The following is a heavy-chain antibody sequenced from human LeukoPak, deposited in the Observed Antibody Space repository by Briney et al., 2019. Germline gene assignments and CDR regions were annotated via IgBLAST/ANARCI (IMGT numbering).Heavy chain of an antibody. J-gene: IGHJ6*03. CDR1: GGSISSYY. CDR3: ARGDHVWGSYREYYYYYMDV. CDR2: IYYSGST. D-gene: IGHD3-16*02. V-gene: IGHV4-59*01. Sequence: SETLSLTCTVSGGSISSYYWSWIRQPPGKGLEWIGYIYYSGSTNYNPSLKSRVTITVDTSKNQFSLKLSSVTAADTAVYYCARGDHVWGSYREYYYYYMDVWGKGTTVTISS.